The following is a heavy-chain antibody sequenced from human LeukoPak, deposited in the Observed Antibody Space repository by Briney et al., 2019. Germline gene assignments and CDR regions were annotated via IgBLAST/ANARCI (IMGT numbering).Heavy chain of an antibody. Sequence: GGSLRLSCAASGFTYSSYSMNWVRQAPGKGLEWVAYIRSRSSTIYHADSVKGRFTISGDNAKNSLYLQMNSLRDEDTAVYYCARGIYYDSSGYFDYWGQGTLVTVSS. V-gene: IGHV3-48*02. J-gene: IGHJ4*02. CDR2: IRSRSSTI. D-gene: IGHD3-22*01. CDR1: GFTYSSYS. CDR3: ARGIYYDSSGYFDY.